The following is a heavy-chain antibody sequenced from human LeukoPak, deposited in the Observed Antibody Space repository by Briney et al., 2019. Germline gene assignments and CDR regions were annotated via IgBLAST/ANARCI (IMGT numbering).Heavy chain of an antibody. CDR1: GFTYSSYA. Sequence: GGSLRLSCAASGFTYSSYAMSWVRQAPGKGLEWVSTISGSGGSTNYADSVKGRFTISRDNSKNTLYLQMNSLRAEDTAVYYCAKVRVDYVWGSNDLGGQGTLVTVSS. V-gene: IGHV3-23*01. CDR2: ISGSGGST. D-gene: IGHD3-16*01. CDR3: AKVRVDYVWGSNDL. J-gene: IGHJ1*01.